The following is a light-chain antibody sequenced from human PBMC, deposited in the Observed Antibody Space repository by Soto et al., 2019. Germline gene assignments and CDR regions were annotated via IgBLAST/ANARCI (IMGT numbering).Light chain of an antibody. V-gene: IGKV3-11*01. CDR2: DAS. CDR3: HQRSNWPP. Sequence: IVLTQSPATLSLSPGERATLSCRASQSVSSYLAWYQQKPGQAPRLLIYDASNRATGIPAGFSGSGSGTDFTLTISSLEAEDFALYHCHQRSNWPPFGQGTRLGIK. CDR1: QSVSSY. J-gene: IGKJ5*01.